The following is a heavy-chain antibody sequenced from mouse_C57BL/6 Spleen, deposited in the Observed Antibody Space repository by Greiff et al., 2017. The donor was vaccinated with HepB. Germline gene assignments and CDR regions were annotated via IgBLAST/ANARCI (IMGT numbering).Heavy chain of an antibody. CDR1: GFNIKDYY. V-gene: IGHV14-1*01. CDR2: IDPEDGDT. D-gene: IGHD1-1*01. J-gene: IGHJ2*01. CDR3: TTWDGSSFYFDY. Sequence: VHVKQSGAELVRPGASVKLSCTASGFNIKDYYMHWVKQRPEQGLEWIGRIDPEDGDTEYAPKFQGKATMTADTSSNTAYLQLSSLTSEDTAVYYCTTWDGSSFYFDYWGQGTTLTVSS.